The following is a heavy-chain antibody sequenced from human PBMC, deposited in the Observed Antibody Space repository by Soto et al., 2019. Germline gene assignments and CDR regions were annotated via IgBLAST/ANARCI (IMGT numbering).Heavy chain of an antibody. V-gene: IGHV1-2*04. CDR1: GYTFTGYY. CDR2: INPNSGGI. Sequence: GASVKVSCKASGYTFTGYYMHWVRQAPGQGLEWMGWINPNSGGINYAQKFQGWVTMTRDTSISTAYMELSRLRSDDTAMYYCARDFYPWGSYYYYGMGVWGQGTSVTVS. D-gene: IGHD7-27*01. CDR3: ARDFYPWGSYYYYGMGV. J-gene: IGHJ6*02.